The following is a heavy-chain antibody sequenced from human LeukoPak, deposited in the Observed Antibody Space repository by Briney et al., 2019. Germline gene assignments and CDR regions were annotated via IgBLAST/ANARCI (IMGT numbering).Heavy chain of an antibody. CDR3: ATGPSRHWVVVPDS. J-gene: IGHJ4*02. Sequence: ASVKVSCKVSRYTLTELSMHWVRHSPERGLEWMGGFDPDDGETIYAQKFQGRVTMTEDTSTDTAYMELSSLRSEDTAVYYCATGPSRHWVVVPDSWGQGTLVTVSS. CDR2: FDPDDGET. V-gene: IGHV1-24*01. CDR1: RYTLTELS. D-gene: IGHD2-15*01.